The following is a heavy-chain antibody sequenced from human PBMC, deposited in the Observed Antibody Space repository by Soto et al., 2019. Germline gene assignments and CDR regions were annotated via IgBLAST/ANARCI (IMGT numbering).Heavy chain of an antibody. J-gene: IGHJ6*02. V-gene: IGHV4-39*01. CDR3: ARGLFPGEAYYYYYYGMEV. CDR2: IYYSGST. CDR1: GGSISSSSYY. Sequence: KPTETLSLTCTVSGGSISSSSYYWGWIRQPPGKGLEWIGSIYYSGSTYYNPSLKSRVTISVDTSKNQFSLKLSSVTAADTAVYSCARGLFPGEAYYYYYYGMEVWSQGT. D-gene: IGHD3-10*01.